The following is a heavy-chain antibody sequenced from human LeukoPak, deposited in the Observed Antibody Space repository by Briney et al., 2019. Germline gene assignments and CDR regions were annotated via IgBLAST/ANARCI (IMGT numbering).Heavy chain of an antibody. J-gene: IGHJ5*01. CDR1: GESISGFY. CDR2: IYDRGPA. V-gene: IGHV4-59*12. D-gene: IGHD3-10*01. Sequence: SETLSLTCTVSGESISGFYWNWLRQPPGKGLEWIGCIYDRGPAYYNPSLKSRFTISVDRPKNQFFLNVTSLTAADTAVYYCARSRQASGLFNSWGQGTLVVVSS. CDR3: ARSRQASGLFNS.